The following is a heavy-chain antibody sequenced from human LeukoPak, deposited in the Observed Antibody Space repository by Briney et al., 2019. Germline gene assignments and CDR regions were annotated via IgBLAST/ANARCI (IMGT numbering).Heavy chain of an antibody. CDR3: ARRGAAYYYGSGSPPRSYYFDY. V-gene: IGHV4-34*01. J-gene: IGHJ4*02. CDR1: GVSFSGYY. D-gene: IGHD3-10*01. Sequence: SETLSLTCAGYGVSFSGYYWSWLRQAPGKGLEGLGEINHSGSTNYKPSLKSRVTISVDTSKTQFSLKLSSVTAADTAVYYCARRGAAYYYGSGSPPRSYYFDYWGQGTLVTVSS. CDR2: INHSGST.